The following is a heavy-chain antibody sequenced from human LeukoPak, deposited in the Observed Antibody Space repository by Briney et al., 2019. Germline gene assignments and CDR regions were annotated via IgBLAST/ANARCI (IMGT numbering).Heavy chain of an antibody. CDR1: GFTFSSYW. V-gene: IGHV3-7*01. J-gene: IGHJ6*02. Sequence: GGSLRLSCAASGFTFSSYWMSWVRQAPGKGLEWEANIKSDGSEKNYVDSVKGRFTISRDNAKNSLYLQMNSLRAEDTAVFYCAGFRWGYGLDVWGQGTTVTVSS. CDR2: IKSDGSEK. D-gene: IGHD3-16*01. CDR3: AGFRWGYGLDV.